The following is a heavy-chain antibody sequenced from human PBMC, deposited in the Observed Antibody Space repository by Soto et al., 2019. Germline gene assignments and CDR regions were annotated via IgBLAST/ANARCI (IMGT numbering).Heavy chain of an antibody. V-gene: IGHV5-51*01. D-gene: IGHD3-22*01. CDR1: GYSFTSYW. CDR3: ARQSQYYYDSSGYYY. J-gene: IGHJ4*02. Sequence: PXESLKICCKGCGYSFTSYWIGWVRQMPGKGLEWMGIIYPGDSDTRYSPSFQGQVTISADKSISTAYLQWSSLKASDTAMYYCARQSQYYYDSSGYYYWGQGTLVTVSS. CDR2: IYPGDSDT.